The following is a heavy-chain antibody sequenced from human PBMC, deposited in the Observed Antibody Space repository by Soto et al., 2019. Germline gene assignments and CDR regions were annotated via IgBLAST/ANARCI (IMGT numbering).Heavy chain of an antibody. CDR1: GFTFSSYG. D-gene: IGHD4-17*01. Sequence: QPGGSLRLSCAASGFTFSSYGMHWVRQAPGKGLEWVAVISYDGSNKYYADSVKGRFTISRDNSKNTLYLQMNSLRAEDTAVYYCAKDPLDYGYYNYYMDVWGKGTTVTVSS. V-gene: IGHV3-30*18. CDR2: ISYDGSNK. CDR3: AKDPLDYGYYNYYMDV. J-gene: IGHJ6*03.